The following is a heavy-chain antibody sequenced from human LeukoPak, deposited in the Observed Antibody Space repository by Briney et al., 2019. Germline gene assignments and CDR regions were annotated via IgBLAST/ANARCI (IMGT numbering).Heavy chain of an antibody. D-gene: IGHD3-3*01. V-gene: IGHV4-34*01. Sequence: PSETLSLTCAVYGGSFSGYYWSWIRQPPGKGLEWIGEINHSGSTNYNPSLKSRVTISVHTSKNQFSLKLSSVTAADTAVYYCARGPRLDYDFWSGYYRGRYYFDYWGQGTLVTVSS. J-gene: IGHJ4*02. CDR3: ARGPRLDYDFWSGYYRGRYYFDY. CDR2: INHSGST. CDR1: GGSFSGYY.